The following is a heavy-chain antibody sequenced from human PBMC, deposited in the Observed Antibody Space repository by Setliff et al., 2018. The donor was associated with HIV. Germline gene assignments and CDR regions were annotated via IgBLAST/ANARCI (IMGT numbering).Heavy chain of an antibody. CDR1: GGSFSDYY. J-gene: IGHJ5*01. CDR2: IHSSGST. D-gene: IGHD1-7*01. Sequence: SETLSLTCAVYGGSFSDYYWSWIRQPPGKGLEWLGEIHSSGSTNYNPSLKRRVTISVDTSKNQFSLKLNSVTAADTAVYYCARVRLELRQYWFDSWGQGSPVTVSS. CDR3: ARVRLELRQYWFDS. V-gene: IGHV4-34*01.